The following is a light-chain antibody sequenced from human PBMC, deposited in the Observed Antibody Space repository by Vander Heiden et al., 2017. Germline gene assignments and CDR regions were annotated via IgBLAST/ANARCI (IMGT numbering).Light chain of an antibody. V-gene: IGKV1-5*03. Sequence: DIQMTQSPSTLSASVGDRVTITCRASQSISSWLAWYQQRPGKAPKVLIFKTSTLEGGVPSRFSGSGSGTEFALSISSLQPDDSATYYCQQYNTSPYTFGQGTKLXIK. CDR3: QQYNTSPYT. CDR2: KTS. CDR1: QSISSW. J-gene: IGKJ2*01.